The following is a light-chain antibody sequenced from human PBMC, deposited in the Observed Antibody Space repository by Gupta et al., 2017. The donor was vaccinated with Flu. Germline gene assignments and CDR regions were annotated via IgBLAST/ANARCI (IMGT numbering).Light chain of an antibody. Sequence: ATLSVSPGERATLSCRASQSVATNLAWYQQKPGQAPRLLIFGASTRATGIPARSSGSGSGTEFTLTISSRQSEDFAVYYCQQYNTWPALTFGGGTKVEIK. CDR1: QSVATN. CDR2: GAS. CDR3: QQYNTWPALT. J-gene: IGKJ4*01. V-gene: IGKV3-15*01.